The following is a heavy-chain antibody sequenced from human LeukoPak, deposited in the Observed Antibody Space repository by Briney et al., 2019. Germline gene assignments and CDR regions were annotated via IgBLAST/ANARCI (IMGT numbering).Heavy chain of an antibody. D-gene: IGHD2-2*01. V-gene: IGHV3-23*01. CDR3: ATPKTISTSFCYY. J-gene: IGHJ4*02. CDR2: ISGCGGST. Sequence: AGGSLTLSCAACGFTFSRYAMRWVREAGGKGVEGVSAISGCGGSTYYAPSVNARFTTSRDNSKHPLYLQMNSLTAEYTAVYYCATPKTISTSFCYYWRQATLVTASS. CDR1: GFTFSRYA.